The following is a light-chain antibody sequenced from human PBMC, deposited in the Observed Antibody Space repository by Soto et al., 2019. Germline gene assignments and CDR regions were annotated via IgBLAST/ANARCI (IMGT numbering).Light chain of an antibody. Sequence: QSALTQPASVSGSPGQSITISCTGTSSDVGGYNYVSWYQHYPGKAPKLMIYDVTNRPSGVSNRFSGSKSGNTASLTISGLQAEDEADYFCSSYASTSTPVVFGGGTKLTVL. CDR2: DVT. V-gene: IGLV2-14*03. CDR1: SSDVGGYNY. CDR3: SSYASTSTPVV. J-gene: IGLJ3*02.